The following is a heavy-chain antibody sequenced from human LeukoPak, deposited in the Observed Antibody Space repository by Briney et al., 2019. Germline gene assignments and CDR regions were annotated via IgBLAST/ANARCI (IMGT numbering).Heavy chain of an antibody. V-gene: IGHV3-30-3*01. CDR1: GFTLSSAP. J-gene: IGHJ4*02. CDR3: ARESGSSGRAGFFDY. CDR2: ISNDGSGK. Sequence: GGSLRLSCAASGFTLSSAPMHWVRQAPGKGPEWVAVISNDGSGKAAAESVKGRFTVSRDNSKNTLYLQMNSLRADDTAVYYCARESGSSGRAGFFDYWGQGTLVTVSP. D-gene: IGHD6-19*01.